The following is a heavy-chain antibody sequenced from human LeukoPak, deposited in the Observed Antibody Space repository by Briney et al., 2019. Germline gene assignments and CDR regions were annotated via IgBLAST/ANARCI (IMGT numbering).Heavy chain of an antibody. V-gene: IGHV1-2*02. CDR2: INPNSGGT. D-gene: IGHD1-26*01. J-gene: IGHJ4*02. Sequence: ASVKVSCKASGYTFTSYDINWVRQAPGQGLEWMGWINPNSGGTNYAQKFQGRVTMTRDTSISTAYMELSRLRSDDTAVYYCARGRGASNNDYWGQGTLVTVSS. CDR3: ARGRGASNNDY. CDR1: GYTFTSYD.